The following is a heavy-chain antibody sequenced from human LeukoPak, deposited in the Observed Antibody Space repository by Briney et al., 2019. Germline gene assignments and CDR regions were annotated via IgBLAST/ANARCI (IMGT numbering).Heavy chain of an antibody. CDR2: MYYSGST. V-gene: IGHV4-39*07. J-gene: IGHJ3*02. CDR3: ARGASSVNRVHAFDI. Sequence: SETLSLTCTVSGGSISSSSYYWGWIRQPPGKGPEWIVSMYYSGSTFYNPSLKSRVTISIDTSKNQFSLKLSSVTAADTAVYYCARGASSVNRVHAFDIWGQGTMVTVSS. CDR1: GGSISSSSYY. D-gene: IGHD5/OR15-5a*01.